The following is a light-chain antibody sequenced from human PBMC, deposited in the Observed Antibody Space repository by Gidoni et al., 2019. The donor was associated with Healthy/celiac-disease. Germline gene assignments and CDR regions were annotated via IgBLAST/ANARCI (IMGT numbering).Light chain of an antibody. CDR2: AAS. CDR1: QGISSY. V-gene: IGKV1-8*01. Sequence: IRMTQSPSSFSASTGDRVTITCRASQGISSYLAWYQQKPGKAPKLLIYAASTLQSGVPSRFSGSGSGTDFTLTISCLQSEDFATYYCQQYYSYPQTFGQGTKVEIK. CDR3: QQYYSYPQT. J-gene: IGKJ1*01.